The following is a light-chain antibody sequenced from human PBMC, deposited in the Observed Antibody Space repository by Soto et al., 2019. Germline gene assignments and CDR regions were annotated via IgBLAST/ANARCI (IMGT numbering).Light chain of an antibody. J-gene: IGKJ2*01. V-gene: IGKV3-15*01. Sequence: EMVMTQSPATLSGSPGERATFSCRARQNLSRNLPWYQQQPGQAPRLLIYGASTRATGIPARFSGSGSGTDFTLTISSLPSEDFAVYYCQQYDNWPHTFGQGTKLEIK. CDR1: QNLSRN. CDR3: QQYDNWPHT. CDR2: GAS.